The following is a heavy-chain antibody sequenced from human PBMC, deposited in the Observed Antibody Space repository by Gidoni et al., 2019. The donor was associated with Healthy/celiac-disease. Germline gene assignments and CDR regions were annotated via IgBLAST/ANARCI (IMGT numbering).Heavy chain of an antibody. D-gene: IGHD3-22*01. J-gene: IGHJ6*02. V-gene: IGHV1-58*02. CDR1: GFTLTSSA. CDR3: AADSYDSSGYYGREVLYYYYYGMDV. Sequence: QMQLVQSGPEGQQPGTSVPVSCKSSGFTLTSSAMQWGRRELGQRLEWLGWIVVGRGNTNYAQKCQERVTITRDMFTSTAYMELSSLRSADTAVYYCAADSYDSSGYYGREVLYYYYYGMDVWGQGTTVTVSS. CDR2: IVVGRGNT.